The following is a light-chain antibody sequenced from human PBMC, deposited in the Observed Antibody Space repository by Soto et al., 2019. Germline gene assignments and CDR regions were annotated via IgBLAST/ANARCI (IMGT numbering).Light chain of an antibody. CDR3: QQFDNPPWT. CDR2: DAS. V-gene: IGKV1-33*01. Sequence: DIQMTQSPSSLSASIGDRVTITCQASQDISTFLNWYQQKPGKAPKLLIYDASTLETGVPSRFSGSGSGTDFTFTINSLQPEDIATYYCQQFDNPPWTFGQGTKVEIK. CDR1: QDISTF. J-gene: IGKJ1*01.